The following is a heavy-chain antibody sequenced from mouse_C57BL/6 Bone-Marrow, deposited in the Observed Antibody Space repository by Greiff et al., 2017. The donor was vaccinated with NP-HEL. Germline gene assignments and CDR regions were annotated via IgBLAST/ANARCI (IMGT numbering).Heavy chain of an antibody. CDR3: ARDPHGWYFDV. V-gene: IGHV5-16*01. J-gene: IGHJ1*03. CDR2: INYDGSST. Sequence: EVKLMESEGGLAQPGSSMKLSCTASGFTFSDYYMAWVRQVPEKGLEWVANINYDGSSTYYLDSLKSRFIISRDNAKNILYLQMSSLKSEDTATYYCARDPHGWYFDVWGTGTTVTVSS. CDR1: GFTFSDYY.